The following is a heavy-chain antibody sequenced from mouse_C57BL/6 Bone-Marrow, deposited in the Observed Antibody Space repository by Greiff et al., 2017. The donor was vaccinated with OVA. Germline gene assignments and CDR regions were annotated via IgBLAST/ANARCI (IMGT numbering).Heavy chain of an antibody. J-gene: IGHJ4*01. CDR3: ARRAQATLYYARDY. Sequence: EVKLVESGGGLVKPGGSLKLSCAASGFTFSSYTMSWVRQTPEKRLEWVATISGGGGNTYYPDSVQGRFTISRDNAKNTLYLQMSSLRSEDTALYYCARRAQATLYYARDYWGQGTSVTVSS. V-gene: IGHV5-9*01. CDR1: GFTFSSYT. CDR2: ISGGGGNT. D-gene: IGHD3-2*02.